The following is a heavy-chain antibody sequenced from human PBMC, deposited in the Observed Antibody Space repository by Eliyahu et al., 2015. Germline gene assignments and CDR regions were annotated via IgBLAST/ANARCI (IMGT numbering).Heavy chain of an antibody. D-gene: IGHD4-17*01. J-gene: IGHJ6*02. Sequence: QVQLVESGGGLVKPGGSLRLSCAASGLEWVSYISSSGSTIYYADSVKGRFTISRDNAKNSLYLQMNSLRAEDTAVYYCARGAGDYGGYYYYGMDVWGQGTTVTVSS. CDR2: ISSSGSTI. CDR3: ARGAGDYGGYYYYGMDV. V-gene: IGHV3-11*01. CDR1: G.